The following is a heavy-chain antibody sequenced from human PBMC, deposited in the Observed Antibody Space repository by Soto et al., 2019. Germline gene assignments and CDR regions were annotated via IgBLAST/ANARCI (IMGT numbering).Heavy chain of an antibody. CDR2: IYYSGST. J-gene: IGHJ4*02. CDR3: ARDLLSGTDY. CDR1: GVSISSYY. D-gene: IGHD2-15*01. V-gene: IGHV4-59*01. Sequence: SETLSLTCTVSGVSISSYYWSWIRQPPGKGLEWIGYIYYSGSTNYNPSLKSRVTISVDTSKNQFSLKLSSVTAADTAVYYCARDLLSGTDYWGQGTLVTVSS.